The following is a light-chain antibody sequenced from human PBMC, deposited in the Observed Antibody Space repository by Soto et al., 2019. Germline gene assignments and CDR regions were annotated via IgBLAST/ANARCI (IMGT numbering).Light chain of an antibody. CDR3: QVWDSTSDHPVV. J-gene: IGLJ2*01. CDR2: YDS. V-gene: IGLV3-21*04. Sequence: SSELTQPPSVSVAPGKTARIPCGGSNIGSKSVHWYQRKPGQAPVLVIYYDSDRPSGIPERFSGSNSGNTATLTISRVGAGDEADYFCQVWDSTSDHPVVFGGGTKLTVL. CDR1: NIGSKS.